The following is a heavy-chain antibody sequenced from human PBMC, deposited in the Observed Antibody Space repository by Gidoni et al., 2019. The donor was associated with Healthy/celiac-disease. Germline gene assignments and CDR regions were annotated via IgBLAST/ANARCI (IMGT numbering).Heavy chain of an antibody. J-gene: IGHJ4*02. V-gene: IGHV3-23*01. CDR2: ISGSGGST. CDR1: GVTVSSDA. CDR3: AKLGSYGYEDYFDY. D-gene: IGHD5-18*01. Sequence: EVQLLESGGGLVQPGGALRLYGAASGVTVSSDAMSWVRQAPGKGLECVSAISGSGGSTYSAVSVKGRFTISRDNSKNTLYLQMNSLSAEDTAVYYCAKLGSYGYEDYFDYWGQGTLVTVSS.